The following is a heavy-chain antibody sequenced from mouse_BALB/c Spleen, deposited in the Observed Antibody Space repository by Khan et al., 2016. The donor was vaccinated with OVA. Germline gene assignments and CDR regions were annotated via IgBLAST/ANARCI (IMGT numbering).Heavy chain of an antibody. J-gene: IGHJ3*01. CDR1: GYTFTSYW. Sequence: VQLKESGTVLAMPGASVKMSCKASGYTFTSYWIHWIKQRPGQGLEWIGDIYPGNTDTNYNQKFKGKAKLTAVTSTSTAYMELSSLTNEDSAVDYCTRRNWDVAWFAYWGQGTLVTVSA. CDR3: TRRNWDVAWFAY. D-gene: IGHD4-1*01. CDR2: IYPGNTDT. V-gene: IGHV1-5*01.